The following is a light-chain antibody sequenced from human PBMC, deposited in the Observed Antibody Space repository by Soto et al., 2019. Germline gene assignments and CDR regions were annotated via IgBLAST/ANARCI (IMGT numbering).Light chain of an antibody. J-gene: IGKJ3*01. V-gene: IGKV3-15*01. CDR1: QSVSSN. CDR3: QQYNNWPFT. CDR2: GAS. Sequence: EIVMTQSPATLSVSPGERATLSCRASQSVSSNLAWYQQKPGQAPRLLIYGASTRATDIPGRFSGSGSGKEFTLTISKLQSEDFAVFYCQQYNNWPFTFGPGTKLDIK.